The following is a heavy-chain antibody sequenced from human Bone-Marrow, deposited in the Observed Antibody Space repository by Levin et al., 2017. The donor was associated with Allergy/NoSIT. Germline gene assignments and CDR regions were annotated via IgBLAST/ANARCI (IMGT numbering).Heavy chain of an antibody. Sequence: GGSLRLSCAASGFTFGSYGLHWVRQAPGKGLEWVAAISYDGSDKDYAESVKGRFSISRDDSKNTLFLQMSGLRAEDTAVYYCGKDFWTVSHYGMDVWGQGTAVTVSS. CDR2: ISYDGSDK. J-gene: IGHJ6*02. V-gene: IGHV3-30*18. CDR3: GKDFWTVSHYGMDV. CDR1: GFTFGSYG. D-gene: IGHD3/OR15-3a*01.